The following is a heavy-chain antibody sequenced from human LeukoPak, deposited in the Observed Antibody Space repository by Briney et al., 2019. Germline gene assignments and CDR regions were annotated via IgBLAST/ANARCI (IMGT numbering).Heavy chain of an antibody. J-gene: IGHJ4*02. CDR1: GGTFSSYA. CDR2: IIPIFGTA. CDR3: ATDSGSWRRVEY. V-gene: IGHV1-69*13. D-gene: IGHD1-26*01. Sequence: SVKVSCKASGGTFSSYAISWVRQAPGQGLEWMGGIIPIFGTANYAQKFQGRVTITADESTSTAYMELRSLRSDDTAVYYCATDSGSWRRVEYWGQGTLVTVSS.